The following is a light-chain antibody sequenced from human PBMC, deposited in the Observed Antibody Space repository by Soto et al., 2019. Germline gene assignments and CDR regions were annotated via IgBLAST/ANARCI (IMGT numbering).Light chain of an antibody. CDR1: SSDVGSYNL. J-gene: IGLJ1*01. V-gene: IGLV2-23*01. Sequence: QYALTQPASVSGSPGQSITISCTGTSSDVGSYNLVSWYQQHPGKAPKLMIDEGSKRPSGVSNRFSASKSGNTASLTISGLQAEDEADYYCCSYAGSYVFGTGTKVTVL. CDR2: EGS. CDR3: CSYAGSYV.